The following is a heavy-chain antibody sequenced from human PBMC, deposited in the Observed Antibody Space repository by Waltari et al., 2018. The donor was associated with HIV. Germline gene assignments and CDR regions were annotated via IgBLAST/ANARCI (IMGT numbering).Heavy chain of an antibody. CDR3: VKGGGGTWYTEAFAWRSF. V-gene: IGHV3-9*01. CDR1: GFIFNDFA. CDR2: ISWNSNSA. Sequence: EVQLVESGAGLVQPGRSLRLSCAAYGFIFNDFAIHWVGQAPGKGLEWVSGISWNSNSAGYADSVKGRFTISRDNAKNSLYLQMNSLRAEDTALYYCVKGGGGTWYTEAFAWRSFWGQGTLVTVSS. D-gene: IGHD6-13*01. J-gene: IGHJ4*02.